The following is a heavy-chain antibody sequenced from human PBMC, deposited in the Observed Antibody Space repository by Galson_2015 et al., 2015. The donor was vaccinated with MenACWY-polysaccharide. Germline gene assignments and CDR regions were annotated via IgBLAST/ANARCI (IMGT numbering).Heavy chain of an antibody. D-gene: IGHD3-22*01. CDR1: GYSFSSYD. CDR2: MNPNSGNT. CDR3: ARGGKYYYDSSGYLNWFDP. J-gene: IGHJ5*02. V-gene: IGHV1-8*01. Sequence: SVKVSCKASGYSFSSYDINWVRQTTGQGLEWVGWMNPNSGNTGYAQKFQGRVTMTRNTSISIAYMELSSLRSEDTAVYYCARGGKYYYDSSGYLNWFDPWGQGTLVTVSP.